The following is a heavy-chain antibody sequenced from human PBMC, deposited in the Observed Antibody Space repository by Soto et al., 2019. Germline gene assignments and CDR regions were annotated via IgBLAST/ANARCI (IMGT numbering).Heavy chain of an antibody. D-gene: IGHD6-13*01. J-gene: IGHJ1*01. CDR2: ISGSGGST. CDR1: GFTFSSYA. Sequence: GWSLRLSCAASGFTFSSYAMSWVRQAPGKGLEWVSAISGSGGSTYYADSVKGRFTISRDNSKNTLYLQMNSLRAEDTAVYYCAKCPYRAAAGILVDGGQRTLVTVSS. CDR3: AKCPYRAAAGILVD. V-gene: IGHV3-23*01.